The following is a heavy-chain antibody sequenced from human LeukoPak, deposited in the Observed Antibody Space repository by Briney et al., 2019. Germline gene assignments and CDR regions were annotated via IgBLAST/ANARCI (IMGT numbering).Heavy chain of an antibody. D-gene: IGHD5-18*01. Sequence: SETLSLTRTVSGGSISSYYWSWIRQPPGKGLEWIGYIYYSGSTNYNPSLKSRVTISVDTSKNQFSLKLSSVTAADTAVYYCARDPTAMRAFDIWGQGTMVTVSS. CDR1: GGSISSYY. CDR3: ARDPTAMRAFDI. CDR2: IYYSGST. V-gene: IGHV4-59*01. J-gene: IGHJ3*02.